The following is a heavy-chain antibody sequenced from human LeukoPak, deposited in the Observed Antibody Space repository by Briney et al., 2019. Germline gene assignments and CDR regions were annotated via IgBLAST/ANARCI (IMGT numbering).Heavy chain of an antibody. J-gene: IGHJ4*02. CDR3: ARFDVWGGFDY. Sequence: PSETLSLTCAVYGGSFSGYYWSWIRQPPGKGLEWIGEINHSGSTSYNPSLKSRVTISVDTSKNQVSLKLSSVTAADTAVYYCARFDVWGGFDYWGQGTLVTVSS. CDR2: INHSGST. CDR1: GGSFSGYY. D-gene: IGHD3-16*01. V-gene: IGHV4-34*01.